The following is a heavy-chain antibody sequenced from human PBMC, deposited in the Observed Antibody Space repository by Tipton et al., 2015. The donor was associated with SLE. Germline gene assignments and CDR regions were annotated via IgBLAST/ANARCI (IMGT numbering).Heavy chain of an antibody. J-gene: IGHJ6*02. CDR2: ISSRSNYI. CDR3: ARFAPESANMDV. Sequence: SLRLSCAASGFTFDTYRMNWVRQAPGKGLEWVSSISSRSNYIYYADSLQGRFTVSRDNAKNSLYLQINSLRAEDTGVYYCARFAPESANMDVWGQGTTVTVSS. CDR1: GFTFDTYR. V-gene: IGHV3-21*03.